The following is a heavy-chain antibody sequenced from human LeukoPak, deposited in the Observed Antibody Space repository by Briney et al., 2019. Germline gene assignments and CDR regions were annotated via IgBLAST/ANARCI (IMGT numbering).Heavy chain of an antibody. CDR1: GGSISSYY. D-gene: IGHD6-13*01. CDR2: IYYSGST. J-gene: IGHJ1*01. V-gene: IGHV4-59*01. CDR3: ARHSIAAPGTRYFQH. Sequence: SETLSLTCTVSGGSISSYYWSWIPQPPGKGLEWIGYIYYSGSTNYNPSLKSRVTISVDTSKNQFSLKLSSVTAADTAVYYCARHSIAAPGTRYFQHWGQGTLVTVSS.